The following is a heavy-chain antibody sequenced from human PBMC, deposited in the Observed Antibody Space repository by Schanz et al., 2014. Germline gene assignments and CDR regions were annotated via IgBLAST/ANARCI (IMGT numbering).Heavy chain of an antibody. V-gene: IGHV3-33*01. CDR3: ARPRFDYGEVDY. J-gene: IGHJ4*02. CDR1: GFSLNTYG. Sequence: QAQLMESGGGVVQPGTSLILSCSASGFSLNTYGIHWFRQPAGKGLEWVAVIWNNRDTKYYADSVRGRFTISRDRFQNSLYLRMSSLRAEDTAVYYCARPRFDYGEVDYWGQGTLVTVSS. CDR2: IWNNRDTK. D-gene: IGHD4-17*01.